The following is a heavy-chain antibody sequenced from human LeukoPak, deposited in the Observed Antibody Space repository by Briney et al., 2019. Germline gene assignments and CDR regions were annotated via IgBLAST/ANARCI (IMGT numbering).Heavy chain of an antibody. CDR3: AASTKHTAMVDY. D-gene: IGHD5-18*01. Sequence: GGPLRLSCAASGFTFSSYSMNWVRQAPGKGLEWVSSIGSSSTCIYYADSVKGRFTISRDNAKDSQYLQMNSLRAEDTAVYYCAASTKHTAMVDYWGQGTLVTVS. J-gene: IGHJ4*02. CDR1: GFTFSSYS. CDR2: IGSSSTCI. V-gene: IGHV3-21*01.